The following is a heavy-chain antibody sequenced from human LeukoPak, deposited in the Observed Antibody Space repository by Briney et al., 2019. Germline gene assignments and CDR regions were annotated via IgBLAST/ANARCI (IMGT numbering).Heavy chain of an antibody. V-gene: IGHV4-59*12. Sequence: PSETLSLTCTVSGGSINSYYWRWIRHPPGKGLEWVGYLHYSGRPNYNPSLKSRVTISVDTSKNQFSLKLSSVTAADTAVYYCARLPQLRYFASPWGQGTLVTVSS. CDR1: GGSINSYY. CDR3: ARLPQLRYFASP. CDR2: LHYSGRP. D-gene: IGHD3-9*01. J-gene: IGHJ5*02.